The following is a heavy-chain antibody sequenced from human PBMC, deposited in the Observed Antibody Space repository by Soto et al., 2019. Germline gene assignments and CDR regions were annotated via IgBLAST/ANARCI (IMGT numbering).Heavy chain of an antibody. Sequence: QLQLQESGPGLVKPSQTLSLTCSVSGDSIISGGYYWTWIRQHPEKGLGWIGYSYYSGSTYYNPSRNSRVTVSIDTSKNQFALRLTSVTAADAAVYYCAREITPRGGWFDPWGQVTLVTVSS. V-gene: IGHV4-31*03. CDR2: SYYSGST. CDR3: AREITPRGGWFDP. J-gene: IGHJ5*02. D-gene: IGHD1-20*01. CDR1: GDSIISGGYY.